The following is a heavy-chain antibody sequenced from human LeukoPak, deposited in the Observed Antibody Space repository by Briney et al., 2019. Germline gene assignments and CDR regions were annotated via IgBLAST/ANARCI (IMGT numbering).Heavy chain of an antibody. Sequence: PGGSLRLSCAASGLTFSNTWMTWVRQAPGKGLEWVGRIKSKTDGGTTDYTTPVKGRFTISRDDSKNALYMQMNSLTAEDTAVYYCVGSYLGYWGQGTLVTVSS. V-gene: IGHV3-15*01. D-gene: IGHD3-10*01. CDR1: GLTFSNTW. CDR2: IKSKTDGGTT. CDR3: VGSYLGY. J-gene: IGHJ4*02.